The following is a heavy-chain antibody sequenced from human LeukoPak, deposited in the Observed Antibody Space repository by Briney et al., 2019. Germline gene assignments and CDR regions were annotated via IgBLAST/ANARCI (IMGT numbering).Heavy chain of an antibody. D-gene: IGHD2-2*01. J-gene: IGHJ6*02. Sequence: SETLSLTCSVSGGSISSYYWSWIRQPAGKGLEWIGRIYTSGSTNYNPSLKSRVTMSVDTSKNQFSLKLSSVTAADTAVYYCAREIRQPYYYYGMDVWGQGTTVTVSS. CDR2: IYTSGST. CDR3: AREIRQPYYYYGMDV. V-gene: IGHV4-4*07. CDR1: GGSISSYY.